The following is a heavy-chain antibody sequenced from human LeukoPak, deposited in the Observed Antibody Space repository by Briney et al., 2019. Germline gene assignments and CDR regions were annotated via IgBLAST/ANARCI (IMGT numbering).Heavy chain of an antibody. CDR1: GFTFSSYD. V-gene: IGHV3-13*04. CDR3: ARSPRQGAAAGALDY. Sequence: GGSLRLSCAASGFTFSSYDMHWVRQATGKGLEWVSAIGTAGDTYYPGSVKGRFTISRENAKNSLYLQMNSLRAGDTAVYYCARSPRQGAAAGALDYRGQGTLVTVSS. D-gene: IGHD6-13*01. J-gene: IGHJ4*02. CDR2: IGTAGDT.